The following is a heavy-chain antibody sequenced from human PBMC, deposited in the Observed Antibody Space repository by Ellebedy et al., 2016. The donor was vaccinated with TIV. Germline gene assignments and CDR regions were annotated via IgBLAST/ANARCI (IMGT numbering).Heavy chain of an antibody. J-gene: IGHJ4*02. V-gene: IGHV6-1*01. CDR3: ARGTHASGSDY. CDR2: TYYRSKWFN. D-gene: IGHD5-12*01. CDR1: GDSVSSNSGA. Sequence: SQTLSLTCAISGDSVSSNSGAWNWIRQSPSRGLEWLGRTYYRSKWFNDYAPSVKSRITINPDTSRNQFSLQLSSVTPDDTAVYYCARGTHASGSDYWGQGTLVTVSS.